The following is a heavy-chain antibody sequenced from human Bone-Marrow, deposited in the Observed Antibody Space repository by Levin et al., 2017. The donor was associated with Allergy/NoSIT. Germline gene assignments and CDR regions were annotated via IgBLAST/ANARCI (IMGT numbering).Heavy chain of an antibody. D-gene: IGHD3-10*01. J-gene: IGHJ4*02. CDR2: TSHDGTNK. Sequence: PGESLKISCAASGFTFSGYGMHWVRQAPGKGLEWVAATSHDGTNKYYEDSVKGRFTISRDNSKNTLYLQMNSLRAEDTALYHCAKELYYGAGRSPPDYWGQGTLVTVSS. V-gene: IGHV3-30*18. CDR3: AKELYYGAGRSPPDY. CDR1: GFTFSGYG.